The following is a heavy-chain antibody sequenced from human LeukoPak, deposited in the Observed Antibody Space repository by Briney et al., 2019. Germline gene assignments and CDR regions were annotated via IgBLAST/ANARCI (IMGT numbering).Heavy chain of an antibody. CDR1: GGSISSFY. CDR3: ARGGAAFNL. V-gene: IGHV4-59*01. CDR2: IYYSGST. D-gene: IGHD6-25*01. J-gene: IGHJ2*01. Sequence: SETLSLTCTVSGGSISSFYWSWIRQPPGKGLEWIGYIYYSGSTNYNPSLTSRVTISVDTSKNQFSLKLSSVTAADTAVYCCARGGAAFNLWGRGTLVTVSS.